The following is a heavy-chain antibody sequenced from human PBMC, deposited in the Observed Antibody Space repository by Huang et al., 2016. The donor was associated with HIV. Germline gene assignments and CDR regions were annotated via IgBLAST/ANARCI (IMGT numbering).Heavy chain of an antibody. D-gene: IGHD3-22*01. V-gene: IGHV1-69*01. J-gene: IGHJ4*02. Sequence: QVHLVQSGAEVKKPGSSVKVSCKASGDSFTSLPINWVRQAPGQGLEWMGGRVPMLVSATYAQKLRGRVTMSADESTSTSYRELSRLRSDDTAMYYGATSTPMLGESGGWSGKVVITENVPYVDWGQGTLVTVSS. CDR1: GDSFTSLP. CDR3: ATSTPMLGESGGWSGKVVITENVPYVD. CDR2: RVPMLVSA.